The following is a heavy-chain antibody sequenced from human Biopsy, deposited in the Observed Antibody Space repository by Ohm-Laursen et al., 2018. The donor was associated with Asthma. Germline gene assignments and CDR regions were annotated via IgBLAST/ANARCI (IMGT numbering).Heavy chain of an antibody. CDR3: ARRGGCCSSRTCYSLDF. V-gene: IGHV1-69*13. J-gene: IGHJ4*02. Sequence: ASLTVSCKPLGGTFNTYVIGWVRQAPGQGLEWMGGINSVFGTTTYTQKFQDRVTITADESTSTVYMELSSLRSEDTAVYSCARRGGCCSSRTCYSLDFWGQGTLVTVSS. CDR1: GGTFNTYV. D-gene: IGHD2-15*01. CDR2: INSVFGTT.